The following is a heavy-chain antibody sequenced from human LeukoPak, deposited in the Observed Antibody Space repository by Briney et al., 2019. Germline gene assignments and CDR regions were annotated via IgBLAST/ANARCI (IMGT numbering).Heavy chain of an antibody. J-gene: IGHJ6*03. Sequence: ASVKVSCKVSGYTLTELSMHWVRQAPGKGLEWMGGFDPEDGETIYAQKFQGRVTMTEDTSTDTAYMELSSLRSEDTAVYYCARGGDYGSGSYYPTSSMDVWGKGTTVTVSS. CDR2: FDPEDGET. CDR3: ARGGDYGSGSYYPTSSMDV. V-gene: IGHV1-24*01. CDR1: GYTLTELS. D-gene: IGHD3-10*01.